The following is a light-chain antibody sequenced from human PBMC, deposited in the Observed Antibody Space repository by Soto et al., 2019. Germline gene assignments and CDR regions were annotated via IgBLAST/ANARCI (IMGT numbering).Light chain of an antibody. V-gene: IGKV3-11*01. CDR3: QQRSDSRT. J-gene: IGKJ4*01. CDR2: ATS. Sequence: EIVLTQSPATLSLSPGEGATLSCRASQSAGRYLAWYQHKPGQAPSLLIYATSNRATGMPARFSGSGSVTGFTFTISSLRPDDFAVYYCQQRSDSRTFGGGNNVDIK. CDR1: QSAGRY.